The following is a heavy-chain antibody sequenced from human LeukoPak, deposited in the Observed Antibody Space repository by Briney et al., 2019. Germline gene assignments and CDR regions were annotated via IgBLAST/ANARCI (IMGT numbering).Heavy chain of an antibody. CDR2: ISAYNGNT. Sequence: ASVKVSCKASGYTFTSYGISWVRQAPGQGLEWRGWISAYNGNTNYAQKLQGRVTMTTDTSTSTAYMELRSLRSDDTAVYYCARGPLYSNYRVAAFDIWGQGTMVTVSS. D-gene: IGHD4-11*01. CDR1: GYTFTSYG. CDR3: ARGPLYSNYRVAAFDI. J-gene: IGHJ3*02. V-gene: IGHV1-18*01.